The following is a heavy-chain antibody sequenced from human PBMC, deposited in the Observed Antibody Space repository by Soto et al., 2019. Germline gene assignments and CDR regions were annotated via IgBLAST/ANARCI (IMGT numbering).Heavy chain of an antibody. J-gene: IGHJ4*02. CDR1: GASISSYY. D-gene: IGHD3-3*01. Sequence: PSETLSLTXTVSGASISSYYWSWIRQPAGKGLEWIGRIYTSVYTSANTNYNHSLKSRVTMSVDASKNQFSLRLSSVTAADTAVYYCARSPGLEFYDYWGQGMLVTVSS. CDR3: ARSPGLEFYDY. CDR2: IYTSVYTSANT. V-gene: IGHV4-4*07.